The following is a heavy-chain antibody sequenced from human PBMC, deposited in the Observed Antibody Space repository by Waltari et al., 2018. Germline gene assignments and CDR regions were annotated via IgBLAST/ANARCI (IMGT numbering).Heavy chain of an antibody. CDR2: IIPILGIA. CDR1: GGTFSSYT. V-gene: IGHV1-69*08. CDR3: ARDPRDLDTAMSYYGMDV. D-gene: IGHD5-18*01. J-gene: IGHJ6*02. Sequence: QVQLVQSGAEVKKPGSSVKVSCKASGGTFSSYTISWVRQAPGQGLEWMGRIIPILGIANYAQKFKGRVTITADKSTSTAYMELSSLRSEDTAVYYCARDPRDLDTAMSYYGMDVWGQGTTVTVSS.